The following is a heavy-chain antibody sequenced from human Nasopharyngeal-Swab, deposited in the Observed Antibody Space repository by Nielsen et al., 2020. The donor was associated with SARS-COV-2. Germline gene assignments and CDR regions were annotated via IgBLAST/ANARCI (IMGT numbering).Heavy chain of an antibody. CDR2: IYHSGST. D-gene: IGHD6-13*01. V-gene: IGHV4-4*02. CDR1: GWCISRCNW. CDR3: ARDAGIAAAGNYPLDY. Sequence: AGALTIDCAVSGWCISRCNWWSLVRQPPGKGLEWIGEIYHSGSTNYNPSLKSRVTISVDKSKNQFSLKLSSVTAADTAVYYCARDAGIAAAGNYPLDYWGQGTLVTVSS. J-gene: IGHJ4*02.